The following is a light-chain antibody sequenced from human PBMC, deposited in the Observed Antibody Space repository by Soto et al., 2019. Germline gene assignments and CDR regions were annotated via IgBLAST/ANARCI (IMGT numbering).Light chain of an antibody. CDR3: QQLNSYPRT. J-gene: IGKJ1*01. CDR1: QGISTY. V-gene: IGKV1-9*01. Sequence: IQLTQSPSSLSASVGDRVTITCRASQGISTYLAWYQQKPGKAPRLLIYAASTLQSGVPARFSGSGSGTEFTLTIISLQPEDFATYYCQQLNSYPRTFGQGTKLDIK. CDR2: AAS.